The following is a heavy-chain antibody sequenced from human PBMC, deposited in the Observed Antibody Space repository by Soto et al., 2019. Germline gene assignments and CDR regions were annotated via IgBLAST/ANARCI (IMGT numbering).Heavy chain of an antibody. J-gene: IGHJ4*02. CDR1: GFTVSRYD. CDR3: VFGSWNQYFFDH. V-gene: IGHV3-53*01. CDR2: IQTGGAT. Sequence: QLVESGGGLFQAGGSTRLSCLASGFTVSRYDMAWVRQAPGKGLEWASIIQTGGATYYTDSAQGRFTISRDPSRGTVYLLMDSLRTDDTAVYYCVFGSWNQYFFDHWGQEILVTVSS. D-gene: IGHD6-13*01.